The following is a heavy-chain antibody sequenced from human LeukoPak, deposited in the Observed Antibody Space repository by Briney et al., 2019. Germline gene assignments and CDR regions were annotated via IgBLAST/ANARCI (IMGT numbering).Heavy chain of an antibody. CDR1: GGSMTNSTYY. D-gene: IGHD2-15*01. CDR3: ARDRDVDDFDS. J-gene: IGHJ4*01. Sequence: SETLSLTCTVSGGSMTNSTYYWGWIRQPPGKGLEWIVSMSYSGHTYYNPSLKSRVTTSIDTSKNQLSLNLKSVTAADTAVYYCARDRDVDDFDSWGHGTLVTVSS. CDR2: MSYSGHT. V-gene: IGHV4-39*07.